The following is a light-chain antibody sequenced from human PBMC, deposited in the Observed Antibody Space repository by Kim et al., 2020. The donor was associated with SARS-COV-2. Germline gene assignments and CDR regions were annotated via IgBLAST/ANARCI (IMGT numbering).Light chain of an antibody. CDR3: AAWDDSLSGVV. J-gene: IGLJ2*01. V-gene: IGLV1-47*01. Sequence: GQMVTISCSGSSTNIGSKYVYWYQQLPGTAPKLLIYRNNQRPSGVPDRFSGSKSGTSASLAISGLRSEDEADYYCAAWDDSLSGVVFGGGTKLTVL. CDR1: STNIGSKY. CDR2: RNN.